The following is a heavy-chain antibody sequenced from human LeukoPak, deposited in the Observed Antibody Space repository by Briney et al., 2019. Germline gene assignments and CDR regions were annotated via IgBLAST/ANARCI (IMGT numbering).Heavy chain of an antibody. J-gene: IGHJ4*02. CDR2: ISSSASTK. CDR1: GFTFSSYE. D-gene: IGHD6-19*01. V-gene: IGHV3-48*03. CDR3: ARLAVAGWATFDY. Sequence: GGSLRLSCAASGFTFSSYEMKWVRQAPGKGLEWVSYISSSASTKYYADSVKGRFTISRDNAKNSLYLQMNSLRAEDTAVYYCARLAVAGWATFDYWGQGTLVTVSS.